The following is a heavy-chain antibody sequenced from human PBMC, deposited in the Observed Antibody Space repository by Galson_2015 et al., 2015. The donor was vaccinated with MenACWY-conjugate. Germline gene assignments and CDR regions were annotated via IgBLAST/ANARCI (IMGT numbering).Heavy chain of an antibody. CDR2: INSDESSS. CDR3: ARGLWDSSGYYGTDWFDP. CDR1: GFTLSSHW. V-gene: IGHV3-74*01. J-gene: IGHJ5*01. Sequence: SLRLSCAASGFTLSSHWMHWVRQAPGKGLVWISRINSDESSSSYADSVKGRFAISRDNAKNTVYLQMDSLRAEDTAVYHCARGLWDSSGYYGTDWFDPWGQGTLVTVSS. D-gene: IGHD6-19*01.